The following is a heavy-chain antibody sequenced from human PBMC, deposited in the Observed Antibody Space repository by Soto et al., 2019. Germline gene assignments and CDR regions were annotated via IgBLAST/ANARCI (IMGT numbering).Heavy chain of an antibody. Sequence: QVQLVQSGAEVKKPESSVKVSCKAPGGTFSTYAISXXRQAPGQGLEWMVGIIPMFGTANYAQRFQDRVTXXXXXXXXXXXXXXXXXXXXXXXXXXCASGXXXXXRRINNCYTGWGQGTLVTVSS. V-gene: IGHV1-69*05. CDR2: IIPMFGTA. D-gene: IGHD1-1*01. CDR1: GGTFSTYA. CDR3: ASGXXXXXRRINNCYTG. J-gene: IGHJ4*02.